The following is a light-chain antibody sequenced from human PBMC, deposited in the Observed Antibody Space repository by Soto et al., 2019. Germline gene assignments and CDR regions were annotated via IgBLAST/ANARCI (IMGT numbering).Light chain of an antibody. CDR3: QQYNNLRLT. Sequence: EIVMTQSPATLSVSPGERATLSCRASQSVSNNLAWYQQQPGQAPRLLIYGASTRATGFPDRFSGSGSGTEFTLTSSSLQFEDFAVYYCQQYNNLRLTFGGGTKVEIK. V-gene: IGKV3D-15*01. J-gene: IGKJ4*01. CDR1: QSVSNN. CDR2: GAS.